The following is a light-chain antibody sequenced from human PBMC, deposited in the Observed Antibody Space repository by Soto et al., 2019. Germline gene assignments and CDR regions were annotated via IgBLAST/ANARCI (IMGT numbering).Light chain of an antibody. V-gene: IGLV2-8*01. CDR3: SSYAGSNIVL. J-gene: IGLJ2*01. Sequence: QSALTQPPSASGSPGQSVTISCTGTSSDVGGYNYVSWYQQHPGKATKLMIYEVSKRPSGVPDRFSGSKSGNTASLTVSGLQAEDEAGYYCSSYAGSNIVLFGGGTKVTVL. CDR2: EVS. CDR1: SSDVGGYNY.